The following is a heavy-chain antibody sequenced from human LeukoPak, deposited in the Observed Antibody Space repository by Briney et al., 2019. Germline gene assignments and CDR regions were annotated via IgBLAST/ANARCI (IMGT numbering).Heavy chain of an antibody. CDR1: GFTFSSYW. Sequence: GGSLRLSCAASGFTFSSYWMHWVRQAPGKGVVWVSRINPDGSSTTYADSVKGRFTMSRDNAANMLYLQMNSLRADDTAVYYCVRGIAGAANDHRGQGTLVTVSS. D-gene: IGHD6-19*01. CDR2: INPDGSST. V-gene: IGHV3-74*01. CDR3: VRGIAGAANDH. J-gene: IGHJ4*02.